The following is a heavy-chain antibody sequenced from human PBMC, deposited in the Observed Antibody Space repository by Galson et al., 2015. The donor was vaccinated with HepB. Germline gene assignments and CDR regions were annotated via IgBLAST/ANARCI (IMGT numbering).Heavy chain of an antibody. D-gene: IGHD2-2*01. Sequence: SLRLSCAASGFIFSNYAMSWVRQAPGKGLEWVSAISGSGDSTYYADSVKGQFTISRDNFKNTLYLQMNSLRAEDTAVYYCAKEGHCNSSSCGEWGQGTLVTVSS. CDR2: ISGSGDST. CDR1: GFIFSNYA. V-gene: IGHV3-23*01. CDR3: AKEGHCNSSSCGE. J-gene: IGHJ4*02.